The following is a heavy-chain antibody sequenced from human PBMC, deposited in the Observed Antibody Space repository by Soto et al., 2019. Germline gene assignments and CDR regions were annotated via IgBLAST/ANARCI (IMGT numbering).Heavy chain of an antibody. V-gene: IGHV4-31*03. Sequence: SETLSLTCTVSGGSISSGGHYWSWIRQHPGKGLEWIGYIYYSGSTYYNPSLKSRVTISVDTSKNQFSLKLSSVTAADTAVYYCARTGLRGYLGHWGQGTLVTVSS. CDR2: IYYSGST. CDR1: GGSISSGGHY. D-gene: IGHD5-12*01. J-gene: IGHJ4*02. CDR3: ARTGLRGYLGH.